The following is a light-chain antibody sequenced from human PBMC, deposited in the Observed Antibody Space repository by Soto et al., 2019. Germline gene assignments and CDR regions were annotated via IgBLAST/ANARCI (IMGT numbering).Light chain of an antibody. CDR2: DVS. CDR3: CSYTSSSTKV. V-gene: IGLV2-14*01. Sequence: QPVSVSGSPGQSITISCTGTSSDVGGYNYVSWYQQHPGKAPKLIIYDVSYRPSGISNRFSGSKSGNTASLSISGLQAEDEADYYCCSYTSSSTKVFGGGTKLTVL. CDR1: SSDVGGYNY. J-gene: IGLJ2*01.